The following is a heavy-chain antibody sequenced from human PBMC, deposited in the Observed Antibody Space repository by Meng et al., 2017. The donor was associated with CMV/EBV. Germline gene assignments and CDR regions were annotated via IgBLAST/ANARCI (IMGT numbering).Heavy chain of an antibody. CDR1: GGTFSSYA. CDR3: ARIYDSSGYYNYYFDY. D-gene: IGHD3-22*01. CDR2: IIPIFGTA. Sequence: QGKLVQSGAEVKKPGTSVKVPCKAAGGTFSSYAISWVRQAPGQGLEWMGGIIPIFGTANYAQKFQGRVTITADESTSTAYMELSSLRSEDTAVYYCARIYDSSGYYNYYFDYWGQGTLVTVSS. V-gene: IGHV1-69*01. J-gene: IGHJ4*02.